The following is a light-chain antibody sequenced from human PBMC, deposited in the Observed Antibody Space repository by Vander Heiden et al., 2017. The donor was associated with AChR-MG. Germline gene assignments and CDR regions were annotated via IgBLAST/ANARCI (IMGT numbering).Light chain of an antibody. CDR2: DGN. J-gene: IGLJ2*01. CDR3: GTWDNSLSAGV. V-gene: IGLV1-51*01. Sequence: QSVLTQPPSVSAAPGQKVTISCSGSTSNIESESVSWYQQDPGGAPRLLIYDGNKRPSGIPDRFSASTSGASATLDIAGLQTGDEAHYYCGTWDNSLSAGVFGGGTRLTVL. CDR1: TSNIESES.